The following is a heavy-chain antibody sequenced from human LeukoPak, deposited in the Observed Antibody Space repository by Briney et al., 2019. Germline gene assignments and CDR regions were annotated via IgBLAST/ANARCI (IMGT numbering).Heavy chain of an antibody. Sequence: SETLSLTCTVSGGSISSSSYYWGWIRQPPGKGLEWIGRIYTSGSTNYNPSLKSRVTMSVDTSKNQFSLKLSSVTAADTAVYYCARDTAMVYFDYWGQGTLVTVSS. CDR3: ARDTAMVYFDY. CDR1: GGSISSSSYY. D-gene: IGHD5-18*01. J-gene: IGHJ4*02. CDR2: IYTSGST. V-gene: IGHV4-61*02.